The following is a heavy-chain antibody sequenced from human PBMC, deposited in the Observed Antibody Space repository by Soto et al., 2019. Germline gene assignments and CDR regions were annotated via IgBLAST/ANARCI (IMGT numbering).Heavy chain of an antibody. CDR3: TTDWWGSGYYYYYMDV. Sequence: GGSLRLSCAASGFTFSNAWMSWVRQAPGKGLEWVGRIKSKTDGGTTDYAAPVKGRFTISRDDSKNTLYLQMNSLKTEDTAVYYCTTDWWGSGYYYYYMDVWGKGTTVTVSS. V-gene: IGHV3-15*01. CDR2: IKSKTDGGTT. D-gene: IGHD2-21*01. J-gene: IGHJ6*03. CDR1: GFTFSNAW.